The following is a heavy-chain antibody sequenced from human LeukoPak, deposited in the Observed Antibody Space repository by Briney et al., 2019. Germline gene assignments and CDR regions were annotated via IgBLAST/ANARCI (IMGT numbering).Heavy chain of an antibody. CDR3: ARLYGGNLGSAFDI. V-gene: IGHV4-39*01. D-gene: IGHD4-23*01. CDR1: GGSISSSSYY. CDR2: IYYSGST. J-gene: IGHJ3*02. Sequence: SETLSLTCTVSGGSISSSSYYWGWIRQPPGKGLEWIGSIYYSGSTYYNPSLKSRVTISVDTSKNQFSLKLSSVTAADTAVYYCARLYGGNLGSAFDIWGQGTMVTVSS.